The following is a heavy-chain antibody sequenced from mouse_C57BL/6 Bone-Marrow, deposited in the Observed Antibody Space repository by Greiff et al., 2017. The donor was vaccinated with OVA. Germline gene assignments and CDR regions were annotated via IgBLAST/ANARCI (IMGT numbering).Heavy chain of an antibody. D-gene: IGHD1-1*01. CDR1: GFTFSDYY. CDR3: ATYYYYGSSCFDY. Sequence: EVQLVESGGGLVQPGGSLKLSCAASGFTFSDYYMYWVRQTPEKRLEWVAYISNGGGSTYYPDTVKGRFTISRDNAKNTLYLQLSRLTSEDTSMYYCATYYYYGSSCFDYWGQGTTLTVSS. J-gene: IGHJ2*01. V-gene: IGHV5-12*01. CDR2: ISNGGGST.